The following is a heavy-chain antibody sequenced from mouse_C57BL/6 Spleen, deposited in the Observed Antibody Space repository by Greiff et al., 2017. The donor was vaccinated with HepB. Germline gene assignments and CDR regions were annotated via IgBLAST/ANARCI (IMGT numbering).Heavy chain of an antibody. CDR3: ARCDYDGPWFAY. CDR1: GYAFSSYW. J-gene: IGHJ3*01. CDR2: IYPGDGDT. V-gene: IGHV1-80*01. Sequence: VKLVESGAELVKPGASVKISCKASGYAFSSYWMNWVKQRPGKGLEWIGQIYPGDGDTNYNGKFKGKATLTADKSSSTAYMQLSSLTSEDSAVYFCARCDYDGPWFAYWGQGTLVTVSA. D-gene: IGHD2-4*01.